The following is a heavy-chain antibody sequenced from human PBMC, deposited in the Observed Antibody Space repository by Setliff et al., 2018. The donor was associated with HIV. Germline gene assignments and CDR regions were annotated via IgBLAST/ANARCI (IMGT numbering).Heavy chain of an antibody. CDR1: GGSISRSSYF. Sequence: TLSLTCTVSGGSISRSSYFWTWIRQRTGQGMEWIGYIYYNGRVSYSKKSYYSPSLKSRVNISVDGSKNQFSLKLSSVTAADPAGCYCARGPAYYSENTDYYSVSACFDPCGPRTLVTVSS. J-gene: IGHJ5*02. D-gene: IGHD3-22*01. CDR2: IYYNGRVSYSKKS. V-gene: IGHV4-31*03. CDR3: ARGPAYYSENTDYYSVSACFDP.